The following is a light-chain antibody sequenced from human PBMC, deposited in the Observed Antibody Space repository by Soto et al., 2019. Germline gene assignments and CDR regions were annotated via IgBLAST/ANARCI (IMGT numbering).Light chain of an antibody. CDR3: CSYAGSYRYV. CDR2: EGT. CDR1: SSDVGSYDL. Sequence: QSVLTQPASVSGSPGQSITISCTGTSSDVGSYDLVSWYQQHPGKAPKLMICEGTKRPSGVSNRFSGSKSGNTASLTISGLQAEDEADYYCCSYAGSYRYVFGTGTKLTVL. V-gene: IGLV2-23*01. J-gene: IGLJ1*01.